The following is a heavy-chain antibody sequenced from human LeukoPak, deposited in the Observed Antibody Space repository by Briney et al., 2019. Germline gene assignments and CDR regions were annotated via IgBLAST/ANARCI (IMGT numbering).Heavy chain of an antibody. CDR2: ISSSSSYI. Sequence: GGSLRLSCAASGFTFSSYSMNWVRQAPGKGLEWVSSISSSSSYIYYADSVKGRFTISRDNAKNSLYLQMNSLRAEDTAVYYCARGRFEFGERSSNYYYMDVWGKGTTVTISS. V-gene: IGHV3-21*01. CDR1: GFTFSSYS. J-gene: IGHJ6*03. D-gene: IGHD3-10*01. CDR3: ARGRFEFGERSSNYYYMDV.